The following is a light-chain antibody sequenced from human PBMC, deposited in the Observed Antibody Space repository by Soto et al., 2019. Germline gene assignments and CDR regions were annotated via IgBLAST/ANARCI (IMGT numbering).Light chain of an antibody. J-gene: IGLJ3*02. CDR3: QSYDSSLSGWV. CDR1: SSNIGAGYD. CDR2: GNN. Sequence: QSVLTQRPSVSEAPGQRVTISCTGSSSNIGAGYDVHWYQQLPGTAPKLLIYGNNNRPSGVPDRFSGSKSGTSASLAITGLQAEDEADYYCQSYDSSLSGWVFGAGTKLTVL. V-gene: IGLV1-40*01.